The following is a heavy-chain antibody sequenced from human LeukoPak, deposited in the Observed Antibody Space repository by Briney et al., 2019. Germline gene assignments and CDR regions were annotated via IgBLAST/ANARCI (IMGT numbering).Heavy chain of an antibody. V-gene: IGHV4-61*02. D-gene: IGHD2-2*01. CDR1: GGSISSGNYY. J-gene: IGHJ6*02. Sequence: SQTLSLTCTVSGGSISSGNYYWSWIRQPAGKGLEWIGRVYTSGSTNYNPSLKSRVTISVDTSKNQFSLKLSSVTAADTAVYYCARSQPYCSSTSCYPPPIYYYYYAMDVWGQGTTVTVSS. CDR2: VYTSGST. CDR3: ARSQPYCSSTSCYPPPIYYYYYAMDV.